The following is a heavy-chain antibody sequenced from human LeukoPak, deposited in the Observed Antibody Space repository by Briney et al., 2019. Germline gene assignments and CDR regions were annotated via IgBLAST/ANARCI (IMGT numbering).Heavy chain of an antibody. V-gene: IGHV4-38-2*02. J-gene: IGHJ6*04. CDR1: GDSITSYY. CDR2: IYHSGST. D-gene: IGHD6-13*01. Sequence: SETLSLTCTVSGDSITSYYWSWIRQPPGKGLEWIGSIYHSGSTYYNPSLKSRVTISVDTSKNQFSLKLSSVTAADTAVYYCARCWYVRAAGDVWGKGTTVTVSS. CDR3: ARCWYVRAAGDV.